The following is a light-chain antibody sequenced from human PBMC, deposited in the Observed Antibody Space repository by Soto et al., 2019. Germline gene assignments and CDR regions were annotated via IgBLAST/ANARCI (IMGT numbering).Light chain of an antibody. Sequence: QMTQSPSTLSASVGDRVTFTCRASQTISTWLAWYQQKPGEAPKLLIYKASTLEVGVPSRFSASGSGTEFTLTINTLQPADFATYYCQQYTSYPWTFGQGTKV. CDR2: KAS. CDR1: QTISTW. V-gene: IGKV1-5*03. J-gene: IGKJ1*01. CDR3: QQYTSYPWT.